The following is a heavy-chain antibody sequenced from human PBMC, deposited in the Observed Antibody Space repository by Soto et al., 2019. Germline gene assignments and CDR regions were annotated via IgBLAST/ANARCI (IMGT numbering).Heavy chain of an antibody. CDR1: GGSISSGGYY. CDR2: IYYSGST. V-gene: IGHV4-31*03. CDR3: ARSSTSANYFDY. D-gene: IGHD2-2*01. Sequence: TLSLTCTVSGGSISSGGYYLSWIRQHPGKGLEWIGYIYYSGSTYYNPSLKSRVTISVDTSKNQFSLKLSSVTAADTAVYYCARSSTSANYFDYWGQGTLVTVSS. J-gene: IGHJ4*02.